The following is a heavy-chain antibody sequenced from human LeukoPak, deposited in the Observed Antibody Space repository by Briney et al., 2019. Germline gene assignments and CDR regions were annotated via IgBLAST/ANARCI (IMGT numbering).Heavy chain of an antibody. CDR3: ARAVYPKYYFDY. CDR1: GYTFTGYY. D-gene: IGHD2-2*01. V-gene: IGHV1-2*02. CDR2: INPNSGGT. Sequence: ASVKVSCKASGYTFTGYYMHWVRQAPGQGLEWMGWINPNSGGTNYAQKFQGRVTMTRDTSISTAYMELSRLRSDDTAVYYCARAVYPKYYFDYWGQGTLVTVSS. J-gene: IGHJ4*02.